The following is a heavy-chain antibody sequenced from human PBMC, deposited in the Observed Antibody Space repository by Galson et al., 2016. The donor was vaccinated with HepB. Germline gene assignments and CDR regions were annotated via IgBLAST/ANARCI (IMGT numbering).Heavy chain of an antibody. Sequence: ETLSFTCGVDGGPFSDLHWSWLRQPPGKGLECTGETNHAGTTTFNPALQSRVTLSVDTSKKEISLRLTSVTAADTAVYFCARGIRGYGCPEGLFDYWGQGTLVTVSS. J-gene: IGHJ4*02. CDR1: GGPFSDLH. CDR3: ARGIRGYGCPEGLFDY. D-gene: IGHD5-12*01. V-gene: IGHV4-34*01. CDR2: TNHAGTT.